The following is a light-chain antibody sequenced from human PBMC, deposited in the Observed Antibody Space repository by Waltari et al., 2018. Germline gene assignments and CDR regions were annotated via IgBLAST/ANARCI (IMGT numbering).Light chain of an antibody. J-gene: IGKJ4*01. Sequence: ELVLTQSPATLSVSPGERAALSCKASQNVGSQLGWYQQRPGQAPRLLIDDVSNRASGGPARFRGSGSGTDLTLTISSLEPEDVAVYYCQQRDSWPLTFGGGTKVEIK. CDR2: DVS. V-gene: IGKV3-11*01. CDR3: QQRDSWPLT. CDR1: QNVGSQ.